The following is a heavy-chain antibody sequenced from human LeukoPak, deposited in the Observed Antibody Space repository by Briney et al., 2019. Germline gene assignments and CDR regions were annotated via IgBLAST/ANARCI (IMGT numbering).Heavy chain of an antibody. J-gene: IGHJ4*02. CDR3: AKDLYCSSTSCSLDY. V-gene: IGHV3-23*01. CDR2: ISGSGGST. Sequence: GGSLRLSCAASGFTFSSYAMSWVRQAPGKGLEWVSAISGSGGSTYYADSVKGRFTISRDNSKNTLYLQMNSLRAEDTAVYYCAKDLYCSSTSCSLDYWAREPWSPSPQ. CDR1: GFTFSSYA. D-gene: IGHD2-2*01.